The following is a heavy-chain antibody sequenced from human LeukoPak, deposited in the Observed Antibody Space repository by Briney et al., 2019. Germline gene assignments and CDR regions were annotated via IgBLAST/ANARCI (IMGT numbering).Heavy chain of an antibody. J-gene: IGHJ4*02. CDR3: ARDGHYYGSGSYGDFDY. CDR2: ISYDGDNK. CDR1: GFTFSSHA. V-gene: IGHV3-30-3*01. Sequence: GGSLRLSCAASGFTFSSHAMHWVRQAPGKGLEWVAVISYDGDNKYYADSVKGLFTISRDNAKNSLYLQMNSLRAEDTAVYYCARDGHYYGSGSYGDFDYWGQGTLVTVSS. D-gene: IGHD3-10*01.